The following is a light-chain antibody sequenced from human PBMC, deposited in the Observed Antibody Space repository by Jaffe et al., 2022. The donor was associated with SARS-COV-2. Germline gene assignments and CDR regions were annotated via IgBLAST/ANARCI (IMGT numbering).Light chain of an antibody. J-gene: IGLJ2*01. CDR1: SSDVGNYNY. V-gene: IGLV2-11*01. CDR2: GVT. Sequence: QSALTQPRSVSGSPGQSVTISCTGTSSDVGNYNYVSWYQQHPGKAPKLMISGVTKRPSGVPDRFSGSKSGNTASLTISGLQAEDEADYYCCSYAGNYVLFGGGTKLTVL. CDR3: CSYAGNYVL.